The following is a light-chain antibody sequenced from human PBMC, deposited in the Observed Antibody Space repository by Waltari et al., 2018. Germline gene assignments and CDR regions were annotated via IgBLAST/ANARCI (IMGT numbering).Light chain of an antibody. CDR1: QSLVYSDGNTY. CDR3: MQGTHWPRT. Sequence: DVVMTQSPLSLPVTLGQPASISCRSSQSLVYSDGNTYLNWFQQRPGQSPRRLIYKVSSRDPGVPDRFSGSGSGTDFTLKISRVEAEDVGVYYCMQGTHWPRTFGQGTKVEIK. V-gene: IGKV2-30*01. J-gene: IGKJ1*01. CDR2: KVS.